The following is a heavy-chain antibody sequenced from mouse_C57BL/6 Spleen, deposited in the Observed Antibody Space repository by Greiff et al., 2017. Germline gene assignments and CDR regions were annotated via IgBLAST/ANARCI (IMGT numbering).Heavy chain of an antibody. J-gene: IGHJ4*01. D-gene: IGHD2-5*01. Sequence: QVQLQQSGPELVKPGASVKISCKASGYAFSSSWMNWVKQRPGKGLEWIGRIYPGDGDTNYNGKVKGKATLTADKSSSTAYMQLSSLTSEDSAVYVCARNYYSNHYAMDYWGQGTSVTVSS. V-gene: IGHV1-82*01. CDR2: IYPGDGDT. CDR3: ARNYYSNHYAMDY. CDR1: GYAFSSSW.